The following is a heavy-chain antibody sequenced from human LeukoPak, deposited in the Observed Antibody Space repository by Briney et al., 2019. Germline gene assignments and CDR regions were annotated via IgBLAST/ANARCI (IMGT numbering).Heavy chain of an antibody. CDR3: ARRISTSDPNGYYYYYYMDV. V-gene: IGHV1-2*02. Sequence: ASVKVSCKASGYTFTGYYMHWVRQAPGQGLGWMGWINPNSGGTNYAQKFQGRVTMTRDTSISTAYMELSRLRSDDTAVYYCARRISTSDPNGYYYYYYMDVWGKGTTVTVSS. D-gene: IGHD2-2*01. J-gene: IGHJ6*03. CDR2: INPNSGGT. CDR1: GYTFTGYY.